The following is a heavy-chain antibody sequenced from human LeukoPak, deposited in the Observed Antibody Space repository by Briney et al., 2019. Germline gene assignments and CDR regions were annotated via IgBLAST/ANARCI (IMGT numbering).Heavy chain of an antibody. V-gene: IGHV1-2*02. J-gene: IGHJ4*02. CDR1: GYTFTSYH. Sequence: ASVKVSCKASGYTFTSYHMHWVRQAPGQGLEWMGWIDPNSGDTNYAQRFQGRVTMTRDTSIGTAYMELSGLRSHDTALYYCARGGPAAGRFDYWGQGTLVTVSS. D-gene: IGHD6-13*01. CDR3: ARGGPAAGRFDY. CDR2: IDPNSGDT.